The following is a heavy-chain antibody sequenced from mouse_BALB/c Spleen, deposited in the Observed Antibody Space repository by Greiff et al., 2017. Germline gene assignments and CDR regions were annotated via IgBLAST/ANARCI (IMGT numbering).Heavy chain of an antibody. V-gene: IGHV14-3*02. D-gene: IGHD1-1*01. CDR1: GFNIKDTY. CDR3: TKNYGSSYDAMDY. Sequence: EVQLQQSGAELVKPGASVKLSCTASGFNIKDTYMHWVKQRPEQGLEWIGRIDPANGNTKYDPKFQGKATITADTSSNTAYLQLSSLTSEDTPVYYCTKNYGSSYDAMDYWGQGTSVTVSS. CDR2: IDPANGNT. J-gene: IGHJ4*01.